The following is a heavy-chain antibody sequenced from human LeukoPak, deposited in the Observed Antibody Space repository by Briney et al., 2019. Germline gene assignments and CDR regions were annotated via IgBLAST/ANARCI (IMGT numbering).Heavy chain of an antibody. J-gene: IGHJ4*02. CDR3: ARSRAATFDC. D-gene: IGHD2-15*01. CDR2: TYYRSKWSN. CDR1: GDSVSSKSAA. Sequence: SQTLSLTYAISGDSVSSKSAAWNWIRQSPSRGLEWVGRTYYRSKWSNDYAASVKSRITVNPDTSKNQFSLQLSSVTPEDTAVYYCARSRAATFDCWGQGTLVTVSS. V-gene: IGHV6-1*01.